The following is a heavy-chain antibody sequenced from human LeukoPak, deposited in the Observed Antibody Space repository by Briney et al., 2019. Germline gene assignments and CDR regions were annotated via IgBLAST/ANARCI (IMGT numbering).Heavy chain of an antibody. Sequence: PSETLSLTCAVYGGPFSGYYWSWIRQPPGKGLEWIGEINHSGSTNYNPPLKSRVTISVDTSKNQFSLKLSSVTAADTAVYYCATTTRKDDYWGQGTLVTVSS. V-gene: IGHV4-34*01. CDR3: ATTTRKDDY. CDR1: GGPFSGYY. D-gene: IGHD1-14*01. CDR2: INHSGST. J-gene: IGHJ4*02.